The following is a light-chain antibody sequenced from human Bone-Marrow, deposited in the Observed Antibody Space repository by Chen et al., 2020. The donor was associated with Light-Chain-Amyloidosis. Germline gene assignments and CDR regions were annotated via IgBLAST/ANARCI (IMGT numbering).Light chain of an antibody. V-gene: IGLV3-25*03. J-gene: IGLJ2*01. CDR1: DLPTKY. CDR2: RAT. CDR3: QSADSSGTYEVI. Sequence: SYELTQPPSVSVSPGQTASITCSGDDLPTKYAYWYQQKPGPAPGLVIHRATVRPAGIAERFSGASSGTTATLTISGGQAEDEDDYHCQSADSSGTYEVIFGGGTKLTVL.